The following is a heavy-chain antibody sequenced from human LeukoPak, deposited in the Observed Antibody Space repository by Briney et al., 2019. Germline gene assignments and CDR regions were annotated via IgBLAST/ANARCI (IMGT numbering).Heavy chain of an antibody. V-gene: IGHV3-7*01. J-gene: IGHJ6*03. CDR2: IKQDGSEK. CDR1: GFTFSSYW. CDR3: ARDDYDPMDV. D-gene: IGHD3-16*01. Sequence: GGSLRLSCAASGFTFSSYWMNWVRQAPGKRLEWVANIKQDGSEKYYADSVKGRFTISRDNANNSLYLQMNSLRAEDTAVYYCARDDYDPMDVWGKGTTVTISS.